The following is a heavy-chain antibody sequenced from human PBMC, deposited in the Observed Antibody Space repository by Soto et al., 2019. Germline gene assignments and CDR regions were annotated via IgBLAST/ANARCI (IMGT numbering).Heavy chain of an antibody. CDR2: INSSNSYT. V-gene: IGHV3-11*06. CDR1: GFTFGDGY. Sequence: GSLTLSWAASGFTFGDGYMSWIRQAGGKGVEWVSYINSSNSYTNYPDSVKGRFTISRETAHNPLYLQINSPRAEDTAVYYCAAHYYDGSGYFGYWGQGTLVTVSS. D-gene: IGHD3-22*01. J-gene: IGHJ4*02. CDR3: AAHYYDGSGYFGY.